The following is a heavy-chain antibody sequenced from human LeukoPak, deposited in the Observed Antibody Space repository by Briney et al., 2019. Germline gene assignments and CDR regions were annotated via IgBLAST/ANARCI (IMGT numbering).Heavy chain of an antibody. CDR2: ITGSGGST. CDR1: EFTFSSYA. V-gene: IGHV3-23*01. Sequence: PGGSLRLSCAASEFTFSSYAMNWVRQAPGKGLEWISSITGSGGSTNYPDSVKGRFTISRDNSKNTLFLQMNRLRAEDTALYYCAKDQLWSEGYFDYWGQGTLVTVSS. D-gene: IGHD5-18*01. J-gene: IGHJ4*02. CDR3: AKDQLWSEGYFDY.